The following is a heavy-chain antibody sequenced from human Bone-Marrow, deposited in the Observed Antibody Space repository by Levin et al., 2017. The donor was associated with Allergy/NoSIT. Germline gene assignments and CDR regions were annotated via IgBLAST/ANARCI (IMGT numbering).Heavy chain of an antibody. V-gene: IGHV4-61*08. D-gene: IGHD6-13*01. CDR2: IHSSGST. Sequence: SETLSLTCSVSGGSVTSGDYYWSWIRKPPGKGLEWIGFIHSSGSTNYIPSLKSRVTMSHDTSKNQLSLSLPSVTAADTAIYSCARVSAAGGTRLFDYWGQGTLVTVSS. J-gene: IGHJ4*02. CDR1: GGSVTSGDYY. CDR3: ARVSAAGGTRLFDY.